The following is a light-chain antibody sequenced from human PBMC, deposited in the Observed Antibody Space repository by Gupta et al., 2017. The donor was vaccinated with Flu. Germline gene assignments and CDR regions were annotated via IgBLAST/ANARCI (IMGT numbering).Light chain of an antibody. J-gene: IGKJ4*01. V-gene: IGKV3-20*01. Sequence: TLSLSPGERATLSCRASQTVSSSYLAWYQQKPGQAPRLLIYGATTRATGIPDRFSGSGSGTGFTLTISRLEPEDFAMYYCHQYDDSPLTFGGGTKVEIK. CDR2: GAT. CDR1: QTVSSSY. CDR3: HQYDDSPLT.